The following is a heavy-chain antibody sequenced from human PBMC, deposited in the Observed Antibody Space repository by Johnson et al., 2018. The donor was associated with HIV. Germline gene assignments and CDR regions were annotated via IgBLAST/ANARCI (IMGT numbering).Heavy chain of an antibody. D-gene: IGHD2-21*01. J-gene: IGHJ3*02. CDR2: IYQDGSEK. CDR3: AIDCGGDCYSGSGAFDI. Sequence: MLLVESGGGLVQPGGSLRLSCVGSGFTFSFYCMTWVRQAPGKGLEWVAIIYQDGSEKYYLDSVKGRFTISRDNAKDSLYLQMNSLRAEDTALYYCAIDCGGDCYSGSGAFDIWGQGTMVTVSS. V-gene: IGHV3-7*03. CDR1: GFTFSFYC.